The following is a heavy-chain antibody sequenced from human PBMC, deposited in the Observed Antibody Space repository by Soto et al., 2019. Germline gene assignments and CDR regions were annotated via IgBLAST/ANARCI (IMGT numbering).Heavy chain of an antibody. V-gene: IGHV1-69*05. CDR1: GGTFSTAA. J-gene: IGHJ6*02. CDR3: ARDKDRAQLGGNYYYMMDV. CDR2: IMPIFRTA. D-gene: IGHD3-3*02. Sequence: QVQVVQSGAEMKKPGSSVKVSCKTSGGTFSTAAISWVRQAPGQGLEWMGGIMPIFRTADYAQKFQGRVTXTXDXXATTAYLELSSLRSEDTAVYYCARDKDRAQLGGNYYYMMDVWGQGTTVTVTS.